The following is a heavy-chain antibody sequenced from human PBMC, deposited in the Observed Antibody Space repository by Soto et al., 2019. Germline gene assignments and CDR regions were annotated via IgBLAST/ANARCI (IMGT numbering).Heavy chain of an antibody. V-gene: IGHV3-33*01. CDR1: GFTFSSYG. CDR2: IWYDGSNK. J-gene: IGHJ4*02. CDR3: ARDIARAFTWGYFDD. Sequence: QVQLVESGGGVVQPGRSLRLSCAASGFTFSSYGMHWVRQAPGKGLEWVAVIWYDGSNKYYADSVKGRFTISRDNSKNTLYLQMNSLRAEDTAVYYCARDIARAFTWGYFDDWGQGTLVTVSS. D-gene: IGHD7-27*01.